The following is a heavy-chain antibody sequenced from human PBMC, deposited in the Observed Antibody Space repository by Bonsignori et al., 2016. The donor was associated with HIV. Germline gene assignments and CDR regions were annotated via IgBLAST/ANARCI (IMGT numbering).Heavy chain of an antibody. CDR1: GFTFEDYA. D-gene: IGHD6-19*01. J-gene: IGHJ3*01. CDR2: TTWNGVSL. Sequence: GGSLRLSCAASGFTFEDYAMHWVRQSPGKGLEWVSGTTWNGVSLGYGGAVKGRFTISRDNAWKYLYLDMNSLRPEDTGIYYCAKALTAVAGQDVFNLWGQGTLVTVSS. CDR3: AKALTAVAGQDVFNL. V-gene: IGHV3-9*01.